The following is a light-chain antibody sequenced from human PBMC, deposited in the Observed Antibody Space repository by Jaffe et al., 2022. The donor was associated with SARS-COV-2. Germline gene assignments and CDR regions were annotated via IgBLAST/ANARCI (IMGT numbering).Light chain of an antibody. CDR2: GAS. Sequence: EVVMTQSPATLSVSPGEGGTLSCRASESVSSNLAWYQQQPGQAPRLLIYGASTRATGIPARFSGGGSGTEFTLTISSLQSGDSAVYYCQQYNHWPLTFGGGTKVEI. CDR1: ESVSSN. CDR3: QQYNHWPLT. J-gene: IGKJ4*01. V-gene: IGKV3D-15*01.